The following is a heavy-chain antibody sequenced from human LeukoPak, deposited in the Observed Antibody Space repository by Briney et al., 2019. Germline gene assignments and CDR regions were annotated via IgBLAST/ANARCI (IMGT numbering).Heavy chain of an antibody. CDR1: GYTFTNYY. CDR2: INPSGDST. J-gene: IGHJ4*02. CDR3: ARGYSSSYRIDC. V-gene: IGHV1-46*01. D-gene: IGHD6-19*01. Sequence: ASVKVSCKASGYTFTNYYMHWVRQAPGQGLEWMGVINPSGDSTRYEQKFQDRVTMTRGTSTRTVYMELSSLRSEDTAVYYCARGYSSSYRIDCWGQGTLVTVSS.